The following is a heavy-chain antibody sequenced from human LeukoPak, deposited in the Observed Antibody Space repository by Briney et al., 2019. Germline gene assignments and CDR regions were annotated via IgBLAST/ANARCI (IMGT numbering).Heavy chain of an antibody. V-gene: IGHV3-7*01. D-gene: IGHD2-2*02. CDR1: GFTFCSYW. CDR2: IKHDGSEK. Sequence: GGSLRLSCAASGFTFCSYWMSWVRQAPGQGLEWVANIKHDGSEKYYVDSVKGRFTISRDNAKNSLYLQMNSLRAEDTAVYYCARVPLGYCSSSSCYTWAYFDYWGQGTLVTVSS. J-gene: IGHJ4*02. CDR3: ARVPLGYCSSSSCYTWAYFDY.